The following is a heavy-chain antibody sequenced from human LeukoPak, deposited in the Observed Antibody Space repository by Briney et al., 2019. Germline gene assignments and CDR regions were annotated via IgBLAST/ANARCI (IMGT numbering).Heavy chain of an antibody. Sequence: PGGSLRLSCAAYGFTFSSYAMSWVRQAPGKGLVWVSTITDSSGNTFYADSVKGRFTISRDNSKNTLYLQMNSLRAEDTAVYYCAKRGAGYYFDYWGQGTLVTVSS. J-gene: IGHJ4*02. CDR2: ITDSSGNT. CDR1: GFTFSSYA. V-gene: IGHV3-23*01. D-gene: IGHD6-19*01. CDR3: AKRGAGYYFDY.